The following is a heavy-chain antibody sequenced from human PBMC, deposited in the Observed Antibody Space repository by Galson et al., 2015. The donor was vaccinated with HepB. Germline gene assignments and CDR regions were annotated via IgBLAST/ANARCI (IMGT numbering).Heavy chain of an antibody. CDR3: ARHLYSYGYDPDAFDI. J-gene: IGHJ3*02. Sequence: QSGAEVKRPGESLKISCKGSGYSFTSYWIGWVRQMPGKGLEWMGIIYPGDSDTRYSPSFQGQVTISADKSISTAYLQWSSLKASDTAMYYCARHLYSYGYDPDAFDIWGQGTMVTVSS. D-gene: IGHD5-18*01. CDR2: IYPGDSDT. CDR1: GYSFTSYW. V-gene: IGHV5-51*01.